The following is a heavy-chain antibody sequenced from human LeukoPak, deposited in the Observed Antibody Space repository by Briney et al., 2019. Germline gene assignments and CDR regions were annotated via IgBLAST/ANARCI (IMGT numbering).Heavy chain of an antibody. J-gene: IGHJ3*02. CDR3: ARVVMRESFDAFDI. Sequence: SGGSLRLSCAASGFTFSSYSMNWVRQAPGKGLEWVSSISSSSSYIYYADSVKGRFTISRDNAKNSLYLQMNSLRAEDTAVYYCARVVMRESFDAFDIWGQGTMVTVSS. V-gene: IGHV3-21*01. CDR2: ISSSSSYI. CDR1: GFTFSSYS. D-gene: IGHD2/OR15-2a*01.